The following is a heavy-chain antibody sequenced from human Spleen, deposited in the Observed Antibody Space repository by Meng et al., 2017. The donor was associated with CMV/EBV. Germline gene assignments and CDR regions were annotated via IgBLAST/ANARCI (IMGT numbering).Heavy chain of an antibody. CDR3: ASDDFWTRNYFDF. D-gene: IGHD3-3*01. J-gene: IGHJ4*02. Sequence: GESLKISCAASGFTFSGYSMSWVRQAPGKGLEWVSSISSSSDYIYYADSVKGRFTISRDNAKNSLSLQMNSLRAEDTAVYYCASDDFWTRNYFDFWGQGTLVTVSS. V-gene: IGHV3-21*01. CDR1: GFTFSGYS. CDR2: ISSSSDYI.